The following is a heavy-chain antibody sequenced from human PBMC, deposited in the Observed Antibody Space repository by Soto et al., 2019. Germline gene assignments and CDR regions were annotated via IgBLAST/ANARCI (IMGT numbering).Heavy chain of an antibody. J-gene: IGHJ6*02. Sequence: GGSLRLSCAASGFTFSSYAMSWVRQAPGKWLEWVSAISGSGGSTYYADSVKGRFTISRDNSKNTLYLQMNSLRAEDTAVYYCAKDDGSGSYYPLYYYYGMDGWGQGXTVTVYS. CDR1: GFTFSSYA. CDR2: ISGSGGST. V-gene: IGHV3-23*01. CDR3: AKDDGSGSYYPLYYYYGMDG. D-gene: IGHD3-10*01.